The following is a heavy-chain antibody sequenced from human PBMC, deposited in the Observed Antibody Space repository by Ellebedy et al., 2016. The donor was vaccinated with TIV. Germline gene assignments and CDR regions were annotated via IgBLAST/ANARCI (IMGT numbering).Heavy chain of an antibody. CDR3: ARTGRTYYYDSSGYYGWGLDY. J-gene: IGHJ4*02. V-gene: IGHV5-51*01. D-gene: IGHD3-22*01. Sequence: GESLKISCKGSGYSFTSYWIGWVRQMPGKGLEWMGIIYPGDSDTRYSPSFQGQVTISADKSISTAYLQWSSLKASDTAMYYCARTGRTYYYDSSGYYGWGLDYWGQGTLVTVSS. CDR1: GYSFTSYW. CDR2: IYPGDSDT.